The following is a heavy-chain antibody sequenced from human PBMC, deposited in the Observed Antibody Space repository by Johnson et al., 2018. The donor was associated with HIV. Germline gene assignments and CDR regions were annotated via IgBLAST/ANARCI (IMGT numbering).Heavy chain of an antibody. D-gene: IGHD3-10*01. CDR3: ARVVGQLLWFGELLEDDAFDI. J-gene: IGHJ3*02. CDR1: GFTVSSNY. Sequence: MQLVESGGGLVQPGGSLRLSCAASGFTVSSNYMSWVRQAPGKGLEWVSVIYSGGSTYYADSVKGRFTISRDNSKNTLFLQMINLRAEDTAVYYCARVVGQLLWFGELLEDDAFDIWGQGTMVTVSS. V-gene: IGHV3-66*01. CDR2: IYSGGST.